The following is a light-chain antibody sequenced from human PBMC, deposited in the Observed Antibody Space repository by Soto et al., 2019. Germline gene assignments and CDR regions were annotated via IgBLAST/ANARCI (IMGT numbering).Light chain of an antibody. CDR1: SSDVGGYNY. Sequence: QSALTKPPSASGSPGQSVTISCTGTSSDVGGYNYVSWYQQHPGKAPKLMIYAVSQRPSGVPGRFSGSKSGNTASLTVSGLQAEDEADYYCSSYAGSNIYVVFGGGTKLTVL. CDR3: SSYAGSNIYVV. CDR2: AVS. J-gene: IGLJ2*01. V-gene: IGLV2-8*01.